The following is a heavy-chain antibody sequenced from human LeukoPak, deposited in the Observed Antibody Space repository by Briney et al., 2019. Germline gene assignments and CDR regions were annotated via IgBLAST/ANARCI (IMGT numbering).Heavy chain of an antibody. CDR1: GFNFSSQW. CDR2: VNQGGTQK. CDR3: ARDGLDGFDY. D-gene: IGHD1-1*01. Sequence: PGGSLRLSCAASGFNFSSQWMSWVRQAPGKGLEWVANVNQGGTQKYYVDSVKGRFTISRDNAENSLYLQMNSLRVEDTAVYYCARDGLDGFDYWGQGTLVTVSS. V-gene: IGHV3-7*03. J-gene: IGHJ4*02.